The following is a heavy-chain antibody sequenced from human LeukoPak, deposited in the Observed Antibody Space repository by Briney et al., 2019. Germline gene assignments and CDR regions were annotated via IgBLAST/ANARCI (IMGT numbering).Heavy chain of an antibody. V-gene: IGHV4-39*01. D-gene: IGHD3-22*01. Sequence: SETLSLTCIVSGGSISSSLSCWGWIRQPPGKGLEWIGSIHYSGSIYYNPFLKSRVTISADTSKNQFSLKLSSVTAADTAVYYCARQARSRYYDSSGYPYYFDYWGQGTLVTVSS. CDR3: ARQARSRYYDSSGYPYYFDY. J-gene: IGHJ4*02. CDR2: IHYSGSI. CDR1: GGSISSSLSC.